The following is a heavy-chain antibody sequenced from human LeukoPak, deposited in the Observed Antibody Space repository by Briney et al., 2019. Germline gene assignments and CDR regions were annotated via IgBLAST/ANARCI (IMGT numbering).Heavy chain of an antibody. CDR3: AELGINMIGGV. J-gene: IGHJ6*04. Sequence: GGSLRLSCAASGFTFSNYWMGWVRQAPGKGLEWVSYISSSGSTIYYADSVKGRFTISRDNAKNSLYLQMNSLRAEDTAVYYCAELGINMIGGVWGKGTTVTISS. D-gene: IGHD3-10*02. CDR1: GFTFSNYW. CDR2: ISSSGSTI. V-gene: IGHV3-48*04.